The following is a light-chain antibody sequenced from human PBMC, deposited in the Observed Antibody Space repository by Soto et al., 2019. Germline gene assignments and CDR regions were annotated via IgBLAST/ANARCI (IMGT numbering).Light chain of an antibody. V-gene: IGKV3-15*01. CDR2: AAS. Sequence: EVVMTQSPATLSVSPGEKVSLSCRANQTISNTLAWYQQKPGQAPRLLIYAASTRATGVSARFSGSGSGTEFTLTISSLQSEDFTIYYCQYYNNWLATFGGGTKVDIK. CDR3: QYYNNWLAT. CDR1: QTISNT. J-gene: IGKJ4*01.